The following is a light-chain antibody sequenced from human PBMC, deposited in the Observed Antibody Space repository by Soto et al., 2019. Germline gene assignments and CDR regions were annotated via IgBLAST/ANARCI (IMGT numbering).Light chain of an antibody. CDR1: QSSSTY. V-gene: IGKV1-39*01. J-gene: IGKJ1*01. CDR2: AVS. Sequence: DIQGTQSPSSLSASVGDRVTITCRTSQSSSTYFNWYQQKPGKAPKLLINAVSTLQSGVPSRVRGSGFGTEVSLTISELQREDYATYYGQQRYEVPRTFGQGTKLEI. CDR3: QQRYEVPRT.